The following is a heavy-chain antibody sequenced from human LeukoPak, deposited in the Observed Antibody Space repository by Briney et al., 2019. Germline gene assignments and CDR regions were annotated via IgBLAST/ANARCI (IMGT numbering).Heavy chain of an antibody. V-gene: IGHV4-34*01. Sequence: SETLSLTCAVYGGSFSGYYWSWIRQPPGKGLEWIGEINHSGSTNHNPSLKSRVTISVDTSKNQFSLKLSSVTAADTAVYYCARDSYSSSWYRYYYYYYMDVWGKGTTVTVSS. J-gene: IGHJ6*03. CDR1: GGSFSGYY. CDR3: ARDSYSSSWYRYYYYYYMDV. D-gene: IGHD6-13*01. CDR2: INHSGST.